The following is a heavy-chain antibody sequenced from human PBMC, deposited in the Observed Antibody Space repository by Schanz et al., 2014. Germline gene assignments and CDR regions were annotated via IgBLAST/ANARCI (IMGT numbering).Heavy chain of an antibody. CDR2: IWSDGSRT. J-gene: IGHJ5*02. D-gene: IGHD1-26*01. V-gene: IGHV3-30*02. CDR3: AKVVASGPTTGPFDP. Sequence: VQLVESGGGVVQPGGSLRLSCAASGFIFSNYGMHWVRQAPGKGLEWVAFIWSDGSRTYHAESVKGRFTISRDNSRNTLYLQMDSLRDEDTALYYCAKVVASGPTTGPFDPWGQGTLVTVSS. CDR1: GFIFSNYG.